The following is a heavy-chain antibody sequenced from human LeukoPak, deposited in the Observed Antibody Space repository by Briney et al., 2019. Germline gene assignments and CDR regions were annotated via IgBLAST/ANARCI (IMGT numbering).Heavy chain of an antibody. D-gene: IGHD6-13*01. CDR1: GFTFSSYG. CDR3: AKYSSSWSQYNWLDP. J-gene: IGHJ5*02. V-gene: IGHV3-33*06. CDR2: IWYDGNNK. Sequence: PGGSLRLSCVASGFTFSSYGMHWVPQAPGKGLEWVAVIWYDGNNKYYADSVKGRFTISRDNSKNTVYLQMNSLRAEDTAVYYCAKYSSSWSQYNWLDPWGQGTLVTVS.